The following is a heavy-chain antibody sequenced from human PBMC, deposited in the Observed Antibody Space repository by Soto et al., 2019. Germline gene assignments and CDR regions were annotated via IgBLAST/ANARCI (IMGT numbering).Heavy chain of an antibody. D-gene: IGHD6-13*01. CDR3: ARDTMGSSWYYYYYGIDV. Sequence: QVQLVQSGAEVKKPGASVNVSCKASGYTFTSYGISWVRQAPGQGLEWMGWISAYNGNTNYAQKLQGRVTMTTDTSTSTANRELRSLRSDNTAVYYCARDTMGSSWYYYYYGIDVRGQGTTVTVSS. CDR2: ISAYNGNT. J-gene: IGHJ6*02. V-gene: IGHV1-18*01. CDR1: GYTFTSYG.